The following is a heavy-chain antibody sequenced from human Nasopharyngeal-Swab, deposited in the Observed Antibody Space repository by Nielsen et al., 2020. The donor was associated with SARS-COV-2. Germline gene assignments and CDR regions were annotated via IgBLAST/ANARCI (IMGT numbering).Heavy chain of an antibody. CDR3: ASSYDSSGYGWFDP. CDR2: IIPIFGTA. J-gene: IGHJ5*02. D-gene: IGHD3-22*01. Sequence: SVKVSCKASGGTLSSYAISWVRQAPGQGLEWMGGIIPIFGTANYAQKFQGRVTITADESTSTAYMELSSLRSEDTAVYYCASSYDSSGYGWFDPWGQGTLVTVSS. CDR1: GGTLSSYA. V-gene: IGHV1-69*13.